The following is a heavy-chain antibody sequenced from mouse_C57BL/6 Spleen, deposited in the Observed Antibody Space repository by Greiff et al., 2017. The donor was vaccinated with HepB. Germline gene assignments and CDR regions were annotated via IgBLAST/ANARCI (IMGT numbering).Heavy chain of an antibody. Sequence: EVQGVESGPSLVRPSQTLSLTCTVTGFSINSDCYWIWIRQFPGNKLEYIGYTCYSGITYYNPSLESRTYITRDTSKDQCSLKLSTVTTEDTATYYCARAYYDCGYAMDYWGQGTSVTVSS. CDR3: ARAYYDCGYAMDY. V-gene: IGHV3-3*01. D-gene: IGHD2-4*01. CDR1: GFSINSDCY. CDR2: TCYSGIT. J-gene: IGHJ4*01.